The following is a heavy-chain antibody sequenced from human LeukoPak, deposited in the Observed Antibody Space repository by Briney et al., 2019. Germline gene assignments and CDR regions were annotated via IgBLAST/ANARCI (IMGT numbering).Heavy chain of an antibody. D-gene: IGHD6-13*01. J-gene: IGHJ4*02. Sequence: SVKVSCKASGYTFTSYDINWVRQAPGQGLEWMGGIIPIFGTANYAQKFQGRVTITADESTSTAYMELSSLRSEDTAVYYCARDRYSSSWYRPYYFDYWGQGTLVTVSS. CDR2: IIPIFGTA. CDR3: ARDRYSSSWYRPYYFDY. V-gene: IGHV1-69*13. CDR1: GYTFTSYD.